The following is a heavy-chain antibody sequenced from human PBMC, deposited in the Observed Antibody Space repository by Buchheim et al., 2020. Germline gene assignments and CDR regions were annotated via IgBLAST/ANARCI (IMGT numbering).Heavy chain of an antibody. Sequence: QVQLVQSGAEVRKPGSSVKVSCKASGGTFSSYALSWVRQAPGQGPEWMGAIIPIFGPAYYPQKMQGRVTITAAESTSTAYMELSRLRSEDTAVYYCARVGADYYDSSDYSPFAYWGQGTL. CDR3: ARVGADYYDSSDYSPFAY. CDR2: IIPIFGPA. J-gene: IGHJ4*02. CDR1: GGTFSSYA. D-gene: IGHD3-22*01. V-gene: IGHV1-69*12.